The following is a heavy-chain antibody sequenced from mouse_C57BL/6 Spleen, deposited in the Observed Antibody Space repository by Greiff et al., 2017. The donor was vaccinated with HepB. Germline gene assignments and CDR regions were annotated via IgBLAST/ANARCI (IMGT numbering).Heavy chain of an antibody. CDR3: ARGRQLRFRFDY. J-gene: IGHJ2*01. V-gene: IGHV5-4*01. D-gene: IGHD3-2*02. CDR2: ISDGGSYT. CDR1: GFTFSSYA. Sequence: EVQLVESGGGLVKPGGSLKLSCAASGFTFSSYAMSWVRQTPEKRLEWVATISDGGSYTYYPDNVKGRFTISRDNAKNNLYLQMSHLKSEDTAMYYCARGRQLRFRFDYWGQGTTLTVSS.